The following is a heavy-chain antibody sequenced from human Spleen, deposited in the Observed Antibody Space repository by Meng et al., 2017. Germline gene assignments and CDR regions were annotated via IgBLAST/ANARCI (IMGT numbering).Heavy chain of an antibody. CDR2: LSSDGSNE. J-gene: IGHJ4*02. V-gene: IGHV3-30*01. CDR3: VRDWGGLAMFDY. CDR1: GFTFSSYA. Sequence: GESLKISCAASGFTFSSYAMHWLRQAPGKGLEWVTDLSSDGSNEHYANSVRGRFTISRDNAKNTLYLQMNSLRPEDTAVYYCVRDWGGLAMFDYWGQGTLVTVSS. D-gene: IGHD3-16*01.